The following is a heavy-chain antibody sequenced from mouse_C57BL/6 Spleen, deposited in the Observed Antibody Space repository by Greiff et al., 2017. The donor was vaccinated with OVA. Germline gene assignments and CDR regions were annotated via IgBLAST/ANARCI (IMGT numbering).Heavy chain of an antibody. CDR3: ARRGTTVVDWYFDV. V-gene: IGHV1-64*01. J-gene: IGHJ1*03. Sequence: VQLQQSGAELVKPGASVKLSCKASGYTFTSYWMHWVKQRPGQGLEWIGMIHPNSGSTNYNEKFKSKATLTVDKSSSTAYMQLSSLTSEDSAVYYCARRGTTVVDWYFDVWGTGTTVTVSS. CDR1: GYTFTSYW. D-gene: IGHD1-1*01. CDR2: IHPNSGST.